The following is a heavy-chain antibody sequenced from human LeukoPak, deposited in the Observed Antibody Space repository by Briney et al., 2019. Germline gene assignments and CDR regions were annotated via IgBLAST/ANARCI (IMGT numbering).Heavy chain of an antibody. V-gene: IGHV3-30*03. D-gene: IGHD2-2*01. CDR2: ISYDGSNE. Sequence: GGSLRLSCAASGFTFSSYGMHWVRQAPGKGLEWVAVISYDGSNEYYADSVKGRFTISRDNSKNTLYLQMNSLRAEDTAVYYCATALYCSSTNCYLDYWGQGTLVTVSS. CDR1: GFTFSSYG. J-gene: IGHJ4*02. CDR3: ATALYCSSTNCYLDY.